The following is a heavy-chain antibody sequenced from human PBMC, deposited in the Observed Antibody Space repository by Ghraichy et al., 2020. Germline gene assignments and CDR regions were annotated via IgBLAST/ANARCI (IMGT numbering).Heavy chain of an antibody. D-gene: IGHD5-24*01. Sequence: GGSLRLSCAASGFTFSSYWMSWVRQAPGKGLEWVANIKQDGSEKYYVDSVKGRFTISRDNAKNSLYLQMNSLRAEDTAVYYCARGDVEMATVFDYWGQGTLVTVSS. J-gene: IGHJ4*02. CDR2: IKQDGSEK. CDR1: GFTFSSYW. V-gene: IGHV3-7*01. CDR3: ARGDVEMATVFDY.